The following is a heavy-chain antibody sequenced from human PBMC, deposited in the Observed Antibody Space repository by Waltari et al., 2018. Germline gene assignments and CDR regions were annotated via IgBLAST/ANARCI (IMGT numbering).Heavy chain of an antibody. V-gene: IGHV4-34*01. CDR3: ARTFCSRTRCPGTDV. CDR2: IYHSGRT. Sequence: QVQLQQWGAGLLTPSETLSLNCAVHGGSFRDYLWTCIRQPPGKGLQWIGEIYHSGRTTYNPSLESRVTISLDMSKNQFSLKLNSVTAADTAKYYCARTFCSRTRCPGTDVWGQGTTVTVSS. D-gene: IGHD2-2*01. CDR1: GGSFRDYL. J-gene: IGHJ6*02.